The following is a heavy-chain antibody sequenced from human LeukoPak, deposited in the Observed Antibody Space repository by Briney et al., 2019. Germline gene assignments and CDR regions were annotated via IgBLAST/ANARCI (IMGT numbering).Heavy chain of an antibody. D-gene: IGHD2-15*01. CDR2: MNPNSGNT. V-gene: IGHV1-8*03. Sequence: ASVKVSCKASGYTFTSYAMHWVRQSPGQRLEWMGWMNPNSGNTGYAQKFQGRVTITRNTSISTAYMELSSLRSEDTAVYYRARVISHAFDIWGQGTMVTVSS. CDR3: ARVISHAFDI. CDR1: GYTFTSYA. J-gene: IGHJ3*02.